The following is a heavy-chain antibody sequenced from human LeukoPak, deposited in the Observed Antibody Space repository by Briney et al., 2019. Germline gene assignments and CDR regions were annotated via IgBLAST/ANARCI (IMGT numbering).Heavy chain of an antibody. CDR3: ARDLRGSPDR. J-gene: IGHJ5*02. CDR2: INPDGSTT. CDR1: GFTFTTFW. D-gene: IGHD3-16*01. V-gene: IGHV3-74*01. Sequence: GGSLRLSCAASGFTFTTFWMNWVRQVPGKRLVWVSLINPDGSTTTYADSVKGRFTISRDNAKNTVYLQMNSLRGEDTAVYYCARDLRGSPDRWGQRTLVTVSS.